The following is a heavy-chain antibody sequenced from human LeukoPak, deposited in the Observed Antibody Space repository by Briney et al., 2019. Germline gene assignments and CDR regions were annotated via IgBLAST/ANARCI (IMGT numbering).Heavy chain of an antibody. CDR2: IYYSGST. D-gene: IGHD3-10*01. Sequence: SETLSLTCTVSGGSISSYYWSWIRQPPGKGLEWIGYIYYSGSTNYNPSLKSRVTISVDTSKNQFSLKLSCVTAADTAVYYCARGEFVGYYFDYWGQGTLVTASS. CDR1: GGSISSYY. CDR3: ARGEFVGYYFDY. V-gene: IGHV4-59*01. J-gene: IGHJ4*02.